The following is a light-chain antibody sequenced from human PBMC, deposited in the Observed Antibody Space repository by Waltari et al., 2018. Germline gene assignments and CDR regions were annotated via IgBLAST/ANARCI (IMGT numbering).Light chain of an antibody. V-gene: IGKV1-39*01. Sequence: DIQMTQSPSSLSASVGDRVTITCRARQSISSYLNWYQQKPGKAPKLRIYTATSLQSGVPSRFSGSGSGTDFTLTISSLQPEECATYYCQQSYSTPLFGGGTKVEIK. J-gene: IGKJ4*01. CDR1: QSISSY. CDR2: TAT. CDR3: QQSYSTPL.